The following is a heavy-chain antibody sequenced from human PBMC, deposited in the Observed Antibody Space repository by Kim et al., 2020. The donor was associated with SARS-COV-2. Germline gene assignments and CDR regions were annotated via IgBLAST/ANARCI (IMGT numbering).Heavy chain of an antibody. Sequence: GGSLRLSCAASGFTFSSYGMHWVRQAPGKGLEWVAVISYDGSNKYYADSVKGRFTISRDNSKNTLYLQMNSLRAEDTAVYYCAKDMDSGRQQHDYYYGMDVWGQGTTVTVSS. CDR3: AKDMDSGRQQHDYYYGMDV. V-gene: IGHV3-30*18. J-gene: IGHJ6*02. CDR1: GFTFSSYG. D-gene: IGHD6-13*01. CDR2: ISYDGSNK.